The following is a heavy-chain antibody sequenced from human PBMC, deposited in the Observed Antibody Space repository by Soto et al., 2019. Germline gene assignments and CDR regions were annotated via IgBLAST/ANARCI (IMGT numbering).Heavy chain of an antibody. D-gene: IGHD2-8*02. CDR1: GPTFSNYA. CDR2: ISGGRGGT. Sequence: GGSLRLSCAASGPTFSNYAMSWVRQAPGKGLEWVSTISGGRGGTYYADSVKDRFTISRDNAKNTLYLQMNSLRAEDTAVYYCAKCIRGVCYRGFDYWGQGTLVTVSS. V-gene: IGHV3-23*01. J-gene: IGHJ4*02. CDR3: AKCIRGVCYRGFDY.